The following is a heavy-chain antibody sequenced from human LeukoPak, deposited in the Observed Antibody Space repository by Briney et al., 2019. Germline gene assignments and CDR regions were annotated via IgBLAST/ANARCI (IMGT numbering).Heavy chain of an antibody. V-gene: IGHV3-30*18. D-gene: IGHD3-10*01. CDR3: AKGNLWFGEEGYLDY. J-gene: IGHJ4*02. Sequence: GRSLRLSCAASGFTFSGYAMTWVRQAPGKGLEWVAVISYDGSNKYYADSVKGRFTISRDNSKNTLYLQMNSLRAEDTAVYYCAKGNLWFGEEGYLDYWGQGTLVTVSS. CDR2: ISYDGSNK. CDR1: GFTFSGYA.